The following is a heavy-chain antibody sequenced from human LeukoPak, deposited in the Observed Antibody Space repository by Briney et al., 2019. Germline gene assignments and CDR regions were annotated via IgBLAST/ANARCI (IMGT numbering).Heavy chain of an antibody. V-gene: IGHV4-4*07. D-gene: IGHD4-11*01. CDR3: ARDHDYSSSSAFDY. CDR2: LYPSGSS. Sequence: PSETLSLTCTVSVWINSKQCWDWLRQPAGKGLEWIGRLYPSGSSNYNPSLRSRVTMSVDTSKNQFSLKLISVTDADTCVYYGARDHDYSSSSAFDYWGQGTLVTVSS. CDR1: VWINSKQC. J-gene: IGHJ4*02.